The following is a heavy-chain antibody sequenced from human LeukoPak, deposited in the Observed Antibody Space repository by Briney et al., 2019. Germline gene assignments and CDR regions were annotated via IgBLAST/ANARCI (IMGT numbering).Heavy chain of an antibody. Sequence: PGGSLRLSCAASGFTFSSYEMNWVRQAPGKGLEWVSYISSSGSTIYYADSVKGRFTISRDNAKNSLYLQMNSLRAEDTAVYYCARGEYSSSRFDPWGQGTLVTVSS. CDR1: GFTFSSYE. J-gene: IGHJ5*02. CDR2: ISSSGSTI. V-gene: IGHV3-48*03. D-gene: IGHD6-6*01. CDR3: ARGEYSSSRFDP.